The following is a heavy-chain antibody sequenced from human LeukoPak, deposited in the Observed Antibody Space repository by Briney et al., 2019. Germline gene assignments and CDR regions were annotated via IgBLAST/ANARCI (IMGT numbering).Heavy chain of an antibody. D-gene: IGHD6-19*01. CDR1: GFTFSSYS. Sequence: SGGSLRLSCAASGFTFSSYSMNWVRQAPGKGLEWVSSISSSSSYIYYADSVKGRFTISRDNAKNSLYLQMNSLRAEDTAVYYCARDLYDPVLAVAEINYFDYWGQGTLVTVSS. CDR2: ISSSSSYI. J-gene: IGHJ4*02. CDR3: ARDLYDPVLAVAEINYFDY. V-gene: IGHV3-21*01.